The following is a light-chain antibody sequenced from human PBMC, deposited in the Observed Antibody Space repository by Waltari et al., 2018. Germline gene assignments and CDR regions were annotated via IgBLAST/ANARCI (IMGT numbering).Light chain of an antibody. CDR3: QSDDSSLRGVI. CDR1: SSNIGARHD. V-gene: IGLV1-40*01. J-gene: IGLJ2*01. CDR2: GNI. Sequence: QSVLTQPPSVSGAPGQRVTIACTGSSSNIGARHDVHWYQQVPGTAPKLLIYGNINRPSGVPDRFSGSKSGTSASLAITGLQAEDEADYYCQSDDSSLRGVIFGGGTKLTVL.